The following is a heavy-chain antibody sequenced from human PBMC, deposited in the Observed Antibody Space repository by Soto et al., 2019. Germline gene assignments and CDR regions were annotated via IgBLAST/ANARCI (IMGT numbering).Heavy chain of an antibody. CDR3: ARDRWNWNFQGYYYYGMDV. J-gene: IGHJ6*02. D-gene: IGHD1-7*01. CDR2: INHSGST. Sequence: ETLSLTCAVYGGSFSGYYWSWIRQPPGKGLEWIGEINHSGSTNYNPSLKGRVTISVDTSKNQFSLKLSSVTAADTAVYYCARDRWNWNFQGYYYYGMDVWGQGTTVTVSS. CDR1: GGSFSGYY. V-gene: IGHV4-34*01.